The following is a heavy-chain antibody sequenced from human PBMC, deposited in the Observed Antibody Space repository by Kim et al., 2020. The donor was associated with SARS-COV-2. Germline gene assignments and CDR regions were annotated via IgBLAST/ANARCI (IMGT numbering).Heavy chain of an antibody. Sequence: DYAVSVKSRITINPDTSKNQFSLHLNSVTPEDTAVYYCARDFSAAAGLDYWGQGTLVTVSS. V-gene: IGHV6-1*01. CDR3: ARDFSAAAGLDY. D-gene: IGHD6-13*01. J-gene: IGHJ4*02.